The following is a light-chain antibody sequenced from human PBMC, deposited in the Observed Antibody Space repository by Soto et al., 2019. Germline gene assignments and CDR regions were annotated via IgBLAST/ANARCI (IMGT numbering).Light chain of an antibody. CDR1: QGIRND. CDR2: AAS. V-gene: IGKV1-6*01. CDR3: LQDYNYPRT. J-gene: IGKJ1*01. Sequence: AIQMTQSPSSLSASVGDRVTITCRASQGIRNDLGCYQQKPGKAPKLLIYAASSLQSGVPSRFSGSGSGTDFTLTISSLHPEDFATYYCLQDYNYPRTFGQGTKVDIK.